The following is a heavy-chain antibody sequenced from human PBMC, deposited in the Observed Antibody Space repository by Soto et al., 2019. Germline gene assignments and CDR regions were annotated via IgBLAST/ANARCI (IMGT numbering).Heavy chain of an antibody. D-gene: IGHD2-15*01. CDR3: ARHAVDCSGGSCYSENYYYYYMDV. J-gene: IGHJ6*03. Sequence: PSETLSLTCTVSGGSISSYYWSWIRQPPGKGLEWIGFIYYSGSTNYNPSLKSRVTISVDTSKNQFSLKLSSVTAADTAVYYCARHAVDCSGGSCYSENYYYYYMDVWGKGTTVTVSS. V-gene: IGHV4-59*08. CDR1: GGSISSYY. CDR2: IYYSGST.